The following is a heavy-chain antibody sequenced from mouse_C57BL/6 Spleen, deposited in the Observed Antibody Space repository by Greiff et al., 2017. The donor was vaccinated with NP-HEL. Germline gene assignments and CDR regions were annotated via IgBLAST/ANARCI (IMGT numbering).Heavy chain of an antibody. CDR2: INPGSGGT. V-gene: IGHV1-54*01. D-gene: IGHD4-1*01. CDR3: AKTHNWGYFDY. Sequence: VKVVESGAELVRPGTSVQVSCTASGYAFTNYLIEWVKQRPGQGLEWIGVINPGSGGTNYNEKFKGKATLTADKSSSTAYMQLSSLTSEDSAVYFCAKTHNWGYFDYWGQGTTLTVSS. J-gene: IGHJ2*01. CDR1: GYAFTNYL.